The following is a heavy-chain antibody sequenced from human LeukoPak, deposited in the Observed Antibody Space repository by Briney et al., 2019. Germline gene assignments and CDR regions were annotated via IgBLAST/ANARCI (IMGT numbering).Heavy chain of an antibody. J-gene: IGHJ4*02. Sequence: SETLSLTCAVYGGSFNGYYWSWIRQPPGKGLEWIGEINHSGGTNYNPSLKSRVTISVDTSKNQFSLKLSSVTAADTAVYYCARGGSGYCSSTSCYTVDYWGQGTLVTVSS. CDR1: GGSFNGYY. CDR2: INHSGGT. V-gene: IGHV4-34*01. D-gene: IGHD2-2*02. CDR3: ARGGSGYCSSTSCYTVDY.